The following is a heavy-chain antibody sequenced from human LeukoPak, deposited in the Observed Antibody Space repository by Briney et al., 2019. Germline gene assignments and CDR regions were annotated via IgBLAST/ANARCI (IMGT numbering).Heavy chain of an antibody. CDR1: GYTFTSYD. CDR3: AREKPPGNDAFDI. V-gene: IGHV1-69*06. CDR2: IIPIFGTA. Sequence: SVKVSCKASGYTFTSYDINWVRQAPGQGLEWMGGIIPIFGTANYAQKFQGRVTITADKSTSTAYMELSSLRSEDTAVYYCAREKPPGNDAFDIWGQGTMVTVSS. D-gene: IGHD3-10*01. J-gene: IGHJ3*02.